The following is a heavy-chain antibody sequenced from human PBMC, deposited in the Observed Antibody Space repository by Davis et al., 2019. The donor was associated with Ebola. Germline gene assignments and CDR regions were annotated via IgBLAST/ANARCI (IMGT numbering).Heavy chain of an antibody. D-gene: IGHD6-19*01. CDR2: INPSGGST. V-gene: IGHV1-46*01. CDR1: GYTFTSYY. J-gene: IGHJ4*02. Sequence: AASVKVSCKASGYTFTSYYMHWVRQAPGQGLEWMGIINPSGGSTSYAQKFQGRVTMSEDPSIDTAYMELSTLRSEDTAVYYCATLPGYSSGWSVLDYWGQGTLVTVSS. CDR3: ATLPGYSSGWSVLDY.